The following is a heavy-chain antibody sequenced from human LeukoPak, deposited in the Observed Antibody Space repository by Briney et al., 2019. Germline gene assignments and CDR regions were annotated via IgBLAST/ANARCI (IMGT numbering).Heavy chain of an antibody. CDR3: ARGLLSFMRSDYSNYWDNWFDP. V-gene: IGHV1-8*03. D-gene: IGHD4-11*01. CDR1: GYTFTIYD. CDR2: MNPNSCNT. Sequence: GASVKVSCKASGYTFTIYDINWVRQATGQGLEWMGWMNPNSCNTGYAQRFQGRVTFTRNTSISTAYMELSSLRSEDTAVYYCARGLLSFMRSDYSNYWDNWFDPWGQGTLVTVSS. J-gene: IGHJ5*02.